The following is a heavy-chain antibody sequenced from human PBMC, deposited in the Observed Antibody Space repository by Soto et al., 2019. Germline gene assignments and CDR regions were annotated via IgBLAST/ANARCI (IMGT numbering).Heavy chain of an antibody. Sequence: GGSLRLSCAASGFTFSSYSMNWVRQAPGKGLEWVSSISSSSSYIYYADSVKGRFTISRDNAKNSLYLQMNSLRAEDTAVYYCAREKSGVAARRGGTTNFDYWGQGTLVTVSS. J-gene: IGHJ4*02. CDR3: AREKSGVAARRGGTTNFDY. D-gene: IGHD6-6*01. CDR2: ISSSSSYI. CDR1: GFTFSSYS. V-gene: IGHV3-21*01.